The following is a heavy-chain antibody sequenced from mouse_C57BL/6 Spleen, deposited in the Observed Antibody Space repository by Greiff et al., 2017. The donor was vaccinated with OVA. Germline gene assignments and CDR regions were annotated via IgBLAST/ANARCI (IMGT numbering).Heavy chain of an antibody. CDR2: INPNHGGT. D-gene: IGHD2-3*01. Sequence: EVKLMESGPELVKPGASVKMSCKASGYTFTDYNMPWVKQSHGKSLEWFGYINPNHGGTSYNQKFTGSATLTVNKSSSTAYMELRSRTSEESAVYYCARSYDGYFTWFADWGQGTLVTVSA. CDR3: ARSYDGYFTWFAD. CDR1: GYTFTDYN. V-gene: IGHV1-22*01. J-gene: IGHJ3*01.